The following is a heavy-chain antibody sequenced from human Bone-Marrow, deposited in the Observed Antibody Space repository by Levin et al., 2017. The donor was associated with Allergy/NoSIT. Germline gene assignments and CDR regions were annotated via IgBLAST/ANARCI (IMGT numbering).Heavy chain of an antibody. CDR3: ARLDDDFYSPSNNWFGP. CDR1: GYDFSSFY. Sequence: RGESLKISCRASGYDFSSFYIGWVRHMPGKGLEWMGIIHPGDSDLRYSPSFEGQVTISVDKSVTTAYLHWANLKDSDTALYYCARLDDDFYSPSNNWFGPWGQGTQVTVS. D-gene: IGHD1-26*01. J-gene: IGHJ5*02. CDR2: IHPGDSDL. V-gene: IGHV5-51*01.